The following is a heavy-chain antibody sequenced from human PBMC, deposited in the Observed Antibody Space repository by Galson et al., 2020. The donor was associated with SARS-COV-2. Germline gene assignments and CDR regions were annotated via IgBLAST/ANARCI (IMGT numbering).Heavy chain of an antibody. CDR1: GGSIRSSSYY. J-gene: IGHJ4*02. D-gene: IGHD3-9*01. Sequence: SETLSLTCTVSGGSIRSSSYYWGWIRQPPGKGLEWIGTIYYSGSIYYNPSLKSRVTISVDTSKNQFSLKLGSVTAADTAVYYCARHENYDLLTGYYWGYMGAFDCWGQGTLVTVSS. CDR2: IYYSGSI. V-gene: IGHV4-39*01. CDR3: ARHENYDLLTGYYWGYMGAFDC.